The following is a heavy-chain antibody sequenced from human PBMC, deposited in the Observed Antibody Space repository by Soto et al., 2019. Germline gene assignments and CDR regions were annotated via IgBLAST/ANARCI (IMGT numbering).Heavy chain of an antibody. D-gene: IGHD6-19*01. CDR2: ISYDGSNK. CDR1: GFTFSSYG. J-gene: IGHJ6*03. Sequence: GGPLRLSCASSGFTFSSYGMHLVRQAPGKGLEWVAVISYDGSNKYYADSVKGRFTISRDNSKNTLYLQMNSLRAEDTAVYYCAKDREKGQWLAQYMDVWGKGTTVTVSS. V-gene: IGHV3-30*18. CDR3: AKDREKGQWLAQYMDV.